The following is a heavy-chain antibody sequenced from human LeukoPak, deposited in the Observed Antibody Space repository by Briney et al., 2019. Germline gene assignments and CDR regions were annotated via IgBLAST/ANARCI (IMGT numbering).Heavy chain of an antibody. CDR3: ARDSDNDSGYDY. V-gene: IGHV1-46*01. Sequence: ASVKVSCKASGYTFTNYYIHWARQAPGQGLEWMGIINPSGGSASNAQNFQGRVIMTRDTSTSTVYMELSSLRSEDTAVYYCARDSDNDSGYDYWGQGTLVTVSS. J-gene: IGHJ4*02. CDR1: GYTFTNYY. CDR2: INPSGGSA. D-gene: IGHD5-12*01.